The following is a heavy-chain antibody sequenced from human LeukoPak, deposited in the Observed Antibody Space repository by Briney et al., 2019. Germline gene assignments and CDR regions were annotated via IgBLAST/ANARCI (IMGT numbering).Heavy chain of an antibody. CDR3: ARELRITMVRGVMNY. CDR1: GYTFTGYY. J-gene: IGHJ4*02. V-gene: IGHV1-2*06. D-gene: IGHD3-10*01. CDR2: INPNSGGT. Sequence: ASVKVSCKASGYTFTGYYMHWVRQAPGQGLEWMGRINPNSGGTNYVQKFQGRVTMTRDTSISTAYMELSRLRSDDTAVYYCARELRITMVRGVMNYWGQGTLVTVSS.